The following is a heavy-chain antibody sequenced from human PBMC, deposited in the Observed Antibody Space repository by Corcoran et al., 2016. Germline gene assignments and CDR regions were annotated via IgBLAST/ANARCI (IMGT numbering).Heavy chain of an antibody. V-gene: IGHV4-39*01. CDR1: GGSISSSSYY. CDR3: ARWYYDILTGYYGNWFDP. J-gene: IGHJ5*02. CDR2: IYYSGST. Sequence: QLQLQESGPGLVKPSETLSLTCTVSGGSISSSSYYWGWIRQPPGKGLEWIGSIYYSGSTYYNPSLKSRVTISVDTSKNQFSLKLSSVTAADTAVYYCARWYYDILTGYYGNWFDPWGQGTLVTVSS. D-gene: IGHD3-9*01.